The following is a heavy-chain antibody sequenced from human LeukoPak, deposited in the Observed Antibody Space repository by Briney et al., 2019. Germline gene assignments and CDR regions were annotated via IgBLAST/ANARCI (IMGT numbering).Heavy chain of an antibody. J-gene: IGHJ4*02. CDR3: ARASYTVTPDY. V-gene: IGHV3-21*01. CDR2: ISSSSSYI. D-gene: IGHD4-17*01. Sequence: GGSLRLSCAASAFTFSSYSMNLVRQAPGKGLEWVSSISSSSSYIYYADSVKGRFTISRDNAKNSLYLQMNSLRAEDTAVYYCARASYTVTPDYWGQGTLVTVSS. CDR1: AFTFSSYS.